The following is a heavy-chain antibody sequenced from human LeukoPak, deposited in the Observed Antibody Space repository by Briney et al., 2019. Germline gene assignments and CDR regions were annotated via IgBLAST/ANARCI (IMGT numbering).Heavy chain of an antibody. D-gene: IGHD3-9*01. CDR1: GFTFSSKY. CDR2: IYSGGSR. CDR3: ARDRPYYDILTGYYIGEAFDI. Sequence: GGALRLSCAASGFTFSSKYMSWVRQAPGKGVEGVSVIYSGGSRYYSDSVKARFTISRDNSKNTLYLQMNSLRAEDTAVYYCARDRPYYDILTGYYIGEAFDIWGQGTMVTVSS. V-gene: IGHV3-53*01. J-gene: IGHJ3*02.